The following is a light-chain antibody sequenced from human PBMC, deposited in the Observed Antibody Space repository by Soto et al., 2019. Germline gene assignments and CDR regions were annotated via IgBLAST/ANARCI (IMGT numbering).Light chain of an antibody. Sequence: QSALTQPASVSGSPGQSITLSCTGSSSDVGTFTFVSWYQQHPGKAPKLIIYDVSNRPSRVSDRFSGSKSGNTASLTISGLQAEDEAHYYCASYFVSTTLKGVFGGGTKVTVL. CDR3: ASYFVSTTLKGV. CDR2: DVS. CDR1: SSDVGTFTF. J-gene: IGLJ2*01. V-gene: IGLV2-14*03.